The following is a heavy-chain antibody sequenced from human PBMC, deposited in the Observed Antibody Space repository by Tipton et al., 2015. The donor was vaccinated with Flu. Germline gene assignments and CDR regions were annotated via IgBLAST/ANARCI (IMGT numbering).Heavy chain of an antibody. Sequence: SLRLSCAASGFTFSSYGMHWVRQAPGKGLEWVAVIWHDGSNKYYADSVKGRFTISRDNSKNTLYLQMNSLRAEDTAVYYCARGGYYGSGYNTPEFDYWGQGTLVTVSS. CDR3: ARGGYYGSGYNTPEFDY. CDR1: GFTFSSYG. V-gene: IGHV3-33*01. D-gene: IGHD3-10*01. CDR2: IWHDGSNK. J-gene: IGHJ4*02.